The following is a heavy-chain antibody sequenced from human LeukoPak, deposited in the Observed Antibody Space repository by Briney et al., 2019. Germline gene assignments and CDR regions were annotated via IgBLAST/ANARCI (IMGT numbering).Heavy chain of an antibody. CDR1: GYTFTSYG. V-gene: IGHV1-18*01. CDR2: ISAYNGNT. J-gene: IGHJ5*02. CDR3: ARDSRQLVLRPNWFDP. D-gene: IGHD6-13*01. Sequence: ASVKVSCKASGYTFTSYGISWVRQAPGQGLEWMGWISAYNGNTNYAQKLQGRVTMTTDTSTSTAYMELRSLRSDDTAVYYCARDSRQLVLRPNWFDPWGQETLVTVSS.